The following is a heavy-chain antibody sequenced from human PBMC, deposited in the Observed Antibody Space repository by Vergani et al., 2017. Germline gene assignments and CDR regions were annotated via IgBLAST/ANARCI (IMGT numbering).Heavy chain of an antibody. J-gene: IGHJ3*01. Sequence: QVQLQESGPGLVKPSETLSLTCSVSGYSISRGYYWGWIRQPPGKGLEWIATVFHSGSAYYNPSLRRRVSISVKTSKNQFSLRLTTLTAADTAVYYCARQFWVSQWLGAFEPWGRGTEVSVSS. D-gene: IGHD6-19*01. CDR2: VFHSGSA. CDR1: GYSISRGYY. CDR3: ARQFWVSQWLGAFEP. V-gene: IGHV4-38-2*02.